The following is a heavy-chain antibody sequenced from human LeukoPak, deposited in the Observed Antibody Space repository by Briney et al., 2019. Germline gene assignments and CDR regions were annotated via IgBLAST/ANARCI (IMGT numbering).Heavy chain of an antibody. CDR2: IRAGGGET. CDR3: AKERFGSGSPYYSDY. Sequence: GGSLRLSCTTSGFTFCNYAMSWGRQAPGEGLGWVSAIRAGGGETYSADSVKGRFTISRDNSDNTLYLQMDSLRGDDAAVYYCAKERFGSGSPYYSDYWGQGTLVTVSS. CDR1: GFTFCNYA. D-gene: IGHD3-10*01. J-gene: IGHJ4*02. V-gene: IGHV3-23*01.